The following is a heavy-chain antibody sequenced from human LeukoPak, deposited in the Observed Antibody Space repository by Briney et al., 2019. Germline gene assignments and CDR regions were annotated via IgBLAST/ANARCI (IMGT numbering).Heavy chain of an antibody. D-gene: IGHD3-10*01. V-gene: IGHV3-53*01. Sequence: GGSLRLSCAASGFTFSSNYMSWVRQAPGKGLEWVSILYSRGSTYYADSVKGRFTISRDDSKNTLNLQMNSLRAEDTAVYYCASGGMGARKYYSDPFHYWGQRTLVAVSS. CDR3: ASGGMGARKYYSDPFHY. J-gene: IGHJ4*02. CDR1: GFTFSSNY. CDR2: LYSRGST.